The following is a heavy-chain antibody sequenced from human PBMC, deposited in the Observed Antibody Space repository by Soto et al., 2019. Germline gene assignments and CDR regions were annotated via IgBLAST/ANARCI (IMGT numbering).Heavy chain of an antibody. Sequence: PVGSLRLSCAASGFTFSSYATSWVRQAPGKGLEWVSAISGSGGSTYYADSVKGRFTISRDNSKNTLYLQMNSLSAEDTAVYYCTVWPRSFGYWGQGTLVTVSS. CDR1: GFTFSSYA. CDR2: ISGSGGST. D-gene: IGHD4-4*01. V-gene: IGHV3-23*01. J-gene: IGHJ4*02. CDR3: TVWPRSFGY.